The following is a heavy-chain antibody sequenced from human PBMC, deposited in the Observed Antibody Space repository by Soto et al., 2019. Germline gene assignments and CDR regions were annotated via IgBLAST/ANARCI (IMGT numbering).Heavy chain of an antibody. CDR2: VFHTGTT. D-gene: IGHD6-19*01. J-gene: IGHJ5*01. V-gene: IGHV4-4*02. CDR3: ARRTGWYAVHS. Sequence: VQLEESGPGLVKPSGTLSLTCAVSGDYVSSPYYRCWVRQPPGKGSEWIGEVFHTGTTSYNPSLPGRVTITLYMSNNPSSVPLSPVSAAVTAVYYCARRTGWYAVHSW. CDR1: GDYVSSPYY.